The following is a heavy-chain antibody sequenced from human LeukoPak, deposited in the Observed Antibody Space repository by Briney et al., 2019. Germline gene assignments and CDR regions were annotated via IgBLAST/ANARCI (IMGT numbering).Heavy chain of an antibody. CDR3: AKDPVVRGVIITGSDY. CDR2: ISGSGGST. Sequence: PGGSLRLSCAASGFTFSSYAMSWVRQAPGKGLEWVSAISGSGGSTYYADSVKGRFTISRDNSKNTLYLQMNSLRAEDTAVYYCAKDPVVRGVIITGSDYWGQGTLVTVSS. V-gene: IGHV3-23*01. D-gene: IGHD3-10*01. CDR1: GFTFSSYA. J-gene: IGHJ4*02.